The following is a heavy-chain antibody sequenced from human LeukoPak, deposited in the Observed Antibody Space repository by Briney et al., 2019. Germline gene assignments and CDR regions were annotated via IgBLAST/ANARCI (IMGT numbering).Heavy chain of an antibody. J-gene: IGHJ4*02. CDR2: ISSSSGTI. CDR3: VRVKGGWLGEKTYDY. CDR1: EFTFSSYS. D-gene: IGHD5-24*01. V-gene: IGHV3-48*04. Sequence: QPGRSLRLSCAASEFTFSSYSMNWVRQAPGKGLEWVSYISSSSGTIYYADSVRGRFTISRDNAKNSLYLQMNSLRAEDTAIYYCVRVKGGWLGEKTYDYLGQGTLVTVSP.